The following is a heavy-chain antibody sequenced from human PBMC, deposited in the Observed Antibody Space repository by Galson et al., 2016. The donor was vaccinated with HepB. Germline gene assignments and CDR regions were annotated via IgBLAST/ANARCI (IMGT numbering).Heavy chain of an antibody. CDR3: ARDEGFYNGMDV. CDR2: IHNSGST. CDR1: SGSVSSGGYY. J-gene: IGHJ6*02. Sequence: SETLSLTCTVSSGSVSSGGYYWSWIRQPPGKGPEWIGYIHNSGSTNYNPFLKSRVTIAVDTSKNQFSLKLSSVTAADTAVYYCARDEGFYNGMDVWGQGTTVTVSS. D-gene: IGHD2-2*02. V-gene: IGHV4-61*08.